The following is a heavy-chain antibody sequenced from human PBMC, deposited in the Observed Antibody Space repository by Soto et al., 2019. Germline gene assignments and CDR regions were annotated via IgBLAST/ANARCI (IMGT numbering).Heavy chain of an antibody. Sequence: QVQLQESGPGLVKPSQTLSLTCTVSGGSISSGDYYWSWIRQPPGKGLEWIGYIYYSGSTYYNPSLKSRVTISVDTSKNQFSLKLSSVTAADTAVYYCARFVVDYYVSSGSIDYWGQGTLVTVSS. D-gene: IGHD3-22*01. V-gene: IGHV4-30-4*01. CDR2: IYYSGST. CDR3: ARFVVDYYVSSGSIDY. J-gene: IGHJ4*02. CDR1: GGSISSGDYY.